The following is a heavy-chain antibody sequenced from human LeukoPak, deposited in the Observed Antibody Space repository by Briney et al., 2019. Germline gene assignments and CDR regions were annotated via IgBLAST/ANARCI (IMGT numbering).Heavy chain of an antibody. CDR2: INPSGGST. CDR1: GYTFTSYY. Sequence: ASVKVSCKASGYTFTSYYMHWVRQAPGQGLEWMGIINPSGGSTSYAQKFQGRVTMTGDTSTSTVYMEPSSLRSEDTAVYYCARNSGSIYPFDYWGQGTLVTVSS. J-gene: IGHJ4*02. V-gene: IGHV1-46*01. CDR3: ARNSGSIYPFDY. D-gene: IGHD3-22*01.